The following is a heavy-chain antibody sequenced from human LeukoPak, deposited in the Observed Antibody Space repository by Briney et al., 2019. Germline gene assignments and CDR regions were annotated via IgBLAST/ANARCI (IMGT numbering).Heavy chain of an antibody. CDR3: AKCLTCIAAVDTPVDY. D-gene: IGHD6-13*01. J-gene: IGHJ4*02. CDR2: ISGSGVNT. V-gene: IGHV3-23*01. Sequence: GGSLRLSCAASGFTFSNYAVSWVRQSPGKGLEWVSAISGSGVNTYYADSVKGRFTISRDNSKNTLYLQMNSLRAEDTAVYYCAKCLTCIAAVDTPVDYWGQGTLVTVSS. CDR1: GFTFSNYA.